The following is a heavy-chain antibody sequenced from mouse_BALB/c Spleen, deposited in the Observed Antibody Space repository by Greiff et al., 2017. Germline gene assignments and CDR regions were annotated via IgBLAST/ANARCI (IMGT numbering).Heavy chain of an antibody. V-gene: IGHV2-6-7*01. J-gene: IGHJ2*01. Sequence: VKLMESGPGLVAPSQSLSITCTVSGFSLTGYGVNWVRQPPGKGLEWLGMIWGDGSTDYNSALKSRLSISKDNSKSQVFLKMNSLQTDDTARYYCAREGPGDYYGSSFDYWGQGTTLTVSS. CDR1: GFSLTGYG. CDR2: IWGDGST. CDR3: AREGPGDYYGSSFDY. D-gene: IGHD1-1*01.